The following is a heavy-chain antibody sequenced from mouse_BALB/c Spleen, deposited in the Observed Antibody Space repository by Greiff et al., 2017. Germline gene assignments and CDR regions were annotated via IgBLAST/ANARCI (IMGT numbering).Heavy chain of an antibody. Sequence: VQLKESGGGLVQPGGSLKLSCAASGFTFSSYGMSWVRQTPDKRLELVATINSNGGSTYYPDSVKGRFTISRDNAKNTLYLQMSSLKSEDTAMYYCARELLRLLAMDYWGQGTSVTVSS. CDR2: INSNGGST. CDR1: GFTFSSYG. J-gene: IGHJ4*01. CDR3: ARELLRLLAMDY. V-gene: IGHV5-6-3*01. D-gene: IGHD1-2*01.